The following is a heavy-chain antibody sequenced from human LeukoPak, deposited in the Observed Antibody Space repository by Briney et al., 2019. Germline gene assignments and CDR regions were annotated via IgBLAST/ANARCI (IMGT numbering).Heavy chain of an antibody. CDR3: ARDRIAVPDY. CDR2: ISYDGSNK. J-gene: IGHJ4*02. V-gene: IGHV3-30*04. Sequence: GGSLRLSCAASGFTFRSYAMHWVRQAPGKGLEWVAVISYDGSNKYYADSVKGRFTISRDNSKNTLYLQMNSLRAEDTTVYYCARDRIAVPDYWGQGTLVTVSS. CDR1: GFTFRSYA. D-gene: IGHD6-19*01.